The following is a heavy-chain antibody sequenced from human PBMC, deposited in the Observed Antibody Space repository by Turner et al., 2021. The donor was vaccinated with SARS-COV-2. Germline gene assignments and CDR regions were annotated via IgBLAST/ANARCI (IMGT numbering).Heavy chain of an antibody. CDR2: SNPSGDSA. D-gene: IGHD3-10*01. V-gene: IGHV1-46*01. J-gene: IGHJ3*02. Sequence: QVQLVQSGAEVKKPGASVQVSCKASGYTFSSYYMHWVRQAPGQGLEGVEGSNPSGDSATYAQSFPGRDTMNRDTSPSNLYMELGRLGYEGAAEYYCARVGSAFDIWGQGTMVIVSS. CDR1: GYTFSSYY. CDR3: ARVGSAFDI.